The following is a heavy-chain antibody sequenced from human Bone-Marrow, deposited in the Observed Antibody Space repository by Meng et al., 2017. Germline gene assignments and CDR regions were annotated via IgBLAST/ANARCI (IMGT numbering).Heavy chain of an antibody. J-gene: IGHJ3*02. D-gene: IGHD6-19*01. CDR2: INSDGSST. CDR1: GFTFSSYA. V-gene: IGHV3-74*01. Sequence: GGSLRLSCAASGFTFSSYAMHWVRQAPGKGLEWVSRINSDGSSTSYADSVKGRFTISRDNAKNTLYLQMNSLRAEDTAVYYCARVYIAVYDAFDIWGQGKMVTVSS. CDR3: ARVYIAVYDAFDI.